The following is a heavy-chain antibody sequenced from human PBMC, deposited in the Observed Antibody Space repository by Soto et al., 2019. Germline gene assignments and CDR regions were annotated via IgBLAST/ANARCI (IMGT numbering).Heavy chain of an antibody. CDR3: ARGRGYCSGGSCYSFGVDP. V-gene: IGHV1-2*02. Sequence: ASVKVSCKASGYTFTGYYMRWVRQAPGQGLEWMGWINPNSGGTNYAQKFQGRVTMTRDTSISTAYMELSRLRSDDTAVYYCARGRGYCSGGSCYSFGVDPWGQGTLVTVSS. CDR2: INPNSGGT. CDR1: GYTFTGYY. D-gene: IGHD2-15*01. J-gene: IGHJ5*02.